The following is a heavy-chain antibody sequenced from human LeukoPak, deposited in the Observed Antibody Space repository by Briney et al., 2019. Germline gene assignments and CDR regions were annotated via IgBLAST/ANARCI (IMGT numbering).Heavy chain of an antibody. D-gene: IGHD4-11*01. CDR1: GFTFSSYE. CDR2: ISSSGSTI. V-gene: IGHV3-48*03. Sequence: GSLRLSCAASGFTFSSYEMNWVRQAPGKGLEWVSYISSSGSTIYYADSVKGRFTISRDNAKNSLYLQMNSLRAEDTAVYYCARYDYSNYDDWFDPWGQGTLVTVSS. CDR3: ARYDYSNYDDWFDP. J-gene: IGHJ5*02.